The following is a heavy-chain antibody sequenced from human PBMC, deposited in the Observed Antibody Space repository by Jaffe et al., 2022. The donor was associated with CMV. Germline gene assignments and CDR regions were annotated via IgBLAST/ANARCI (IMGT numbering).Heavy chain of an antibody. CDR2: ISVTGGRA. CDR3: AKSTSPGDSGRLAGSDS. CDR1: GFTFSNYA. V-gene: IGHV3-23*01. J-gene: IGHJ4*02. Sequence: EEQLLESGGDFVRPGGSLRLSCSASGFTFSNYAMTWVRQAPGKGLEWVSSISVTGGRAYYADSVKGRFTISRDSSKNTLFLLMNSLKAEDTALYYCAKSTSPGDSGRLAGSDSWGQGTLVTVSS. D-gene: IGHD5-12*01.